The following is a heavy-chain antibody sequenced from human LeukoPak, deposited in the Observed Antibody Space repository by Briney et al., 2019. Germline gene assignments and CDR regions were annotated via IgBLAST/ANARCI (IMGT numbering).Heavy chain of an antibody. V-gene: IGHV1-46*01. J-gene: IGHJ6*02. CDR2: INPGGGST. Sequence: ASVKVSCKASGYTFTSYYMHWVRQAPGQGLEWMGIINPGGGSTSYAQKFQGRVTMTRDTSTSTVYMELSSLRSEDTAVYYCAREGFSTVTNYYYYGMDVWGQGTTVTVSS. CDR3: AREGFSTVTNYYYYGMDV. D-gene: IGHD4-17*01. CDR1: GYTFTSYY.